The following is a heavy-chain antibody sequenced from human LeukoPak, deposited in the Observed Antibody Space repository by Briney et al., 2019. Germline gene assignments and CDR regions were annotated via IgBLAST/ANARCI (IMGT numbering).Heavy chain of an antibody. Sequence: GGSLRLSCAASGFTFSSYAMSWVRQAPGKGLEWVSAISGSGGSTYYADSVKGRFTISRDNSKNTLYLQMNSLRAEDTAVYYCAKRHCSGGSCSIFDCWGQGTLVTVSS. V-gene: IGHV3-23*01. CDR3: AKRHCSGGSCSIFDC. CDR2: ISGSGGST. D-gene: IGHD2-15*01. CDR1: GFTFSSYA. J-gene: IGHJ4*02.